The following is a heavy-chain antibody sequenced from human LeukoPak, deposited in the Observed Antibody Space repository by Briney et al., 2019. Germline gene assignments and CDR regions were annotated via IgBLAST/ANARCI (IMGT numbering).Heavy chain of an antibody. V-gene: IGHV3-7*01. CDR2: IKQNGSEK. CDR3: ARSSKDGF. D-gene: IGHD3-10*01. CDR1: GFTFSTSW. J-gene: IGHJ4*01. Sequence: GGSLRLSCAASGFTFSTSWMSWVRQAPGKGPEWVANIKQNGSEKYYVDSVKGRFTISRDNAKNSLYLQMNSLRAEDAAVYYCARSSKDGFWGHGTLVTVSS.